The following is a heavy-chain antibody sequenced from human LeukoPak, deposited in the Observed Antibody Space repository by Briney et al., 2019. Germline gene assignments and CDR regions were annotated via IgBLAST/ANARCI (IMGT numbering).Heavy chain of an antibody. D-gene: IGHD2-2*01. Sequence: PGGSLRLSSAASGFTFSKYAMQWVRQAPGKGLDWVAVISYEGINKYYAHSVKGRFTISKDNAKNKLSLQMNSLRAEDTAVYYCASEGYCSSTNCPRAFDIWGQGTMVTVSS. CDR1: GFTFSKYA. CDR2: ISYEGINK. V-gene: IGHV3-30*01. CDR3: ASEGYCSSTNCPRAFDI. J-gene: IGHJ3*02.